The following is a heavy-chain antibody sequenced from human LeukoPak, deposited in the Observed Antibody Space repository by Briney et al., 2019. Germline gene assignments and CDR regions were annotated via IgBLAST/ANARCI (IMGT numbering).Heavy chain of an antibody. Sequence: GASVKVSCKASGYTFTSYYMHWVRQAPGQGLEWMGIINPSGGSTSYAQKFQGRVTMTRDTSMSTVYMELSSLRSEDAAVYYCAAGGSGHLIGPSTPGDYCMDVWGKGTTVTISS. CDR1: GYTFTSYY. CDR2: INPSGGST. D-gene: IGHD3-16*01. V-gene: IGHV1-46*01. J-gene: IGHJ6*03. CDR3: AAGGSGHLIGPSTPGDYCMDV.